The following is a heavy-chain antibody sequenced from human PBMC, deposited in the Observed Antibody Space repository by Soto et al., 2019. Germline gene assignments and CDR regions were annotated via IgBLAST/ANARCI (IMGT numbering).Heavy chain of an antibody. D-gene: IGHD2-15*01. V-gene: IGHV3-30*18. CDR2: ISHDGTSK. CDR3: AKGSDMDWFDP. CDR1: GFTFSNFG. Sequence: GGSLRLSCVAFGFTFSNFGMHRVRQAPGKGLEWVAVISHDGTSKYYGNSVKGRFSISRDDSMNTVYLQLNSLRAEDTAVYYCAKGSDMDWFDPWGQGTLVTVSS. J-gene: IGHJ5*02.